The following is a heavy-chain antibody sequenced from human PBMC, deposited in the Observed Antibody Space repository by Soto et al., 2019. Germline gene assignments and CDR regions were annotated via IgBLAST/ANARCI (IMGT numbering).Heavy chain of an antibody. D-gene: IGHD6-6*01. CDR2: ISAYNGNT. CDR1: GYTFTSYG. CDR3: ARDGLGPPGPHSSSFDY. Sequence: ASVKVSCKASGYTFTSYGISWVRQAPGQGLEWMGWISAYNGNTNYAQKLQGRVTMTTDTSTSTAYMELRSLRSDDTAVYYCARDGLGPPGPHSSSFDYWGQGTLVTVSS. J-gene: IGHJ4*02. V-gene: IGHV1-18*01.